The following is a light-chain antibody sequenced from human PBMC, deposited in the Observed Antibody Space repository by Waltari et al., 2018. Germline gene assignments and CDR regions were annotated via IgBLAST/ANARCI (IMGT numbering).Light chain of an antibody. CDR1: QSISSD. CDR2: GAS. Sequence: EIVMTQSPATLSVSPGERATLSCRASQSISSDLAWYQQKPGQAPRLLIYGASTRATGIPDRFSGSGSGTEFTLTISSLQAEDVAVYYCHQYFSSPITFGPGTKVDIK. J-gene: IGKJ3*01. CDR3: HQYFSSPIT. V-gene: IGKV3-15*01.